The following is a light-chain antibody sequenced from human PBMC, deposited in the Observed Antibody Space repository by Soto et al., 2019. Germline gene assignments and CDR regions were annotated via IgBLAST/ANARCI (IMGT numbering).Light chain of an antibody. CDR3: PQRSNDMYT. V-gene: IGKV3-11*01. CDR2: DAS. Sequence: EIVLTQSPATLSLSPGERVTLSCRASQSVSSHLAWYQQQPGQAPRLLIYDASNRATGIPARFSGSGSGTDFTLTISSLEPEDFAVYYCPQRSNDMYTFGQGTKLEIK. J-gene: IGKJ2*01. CDR1: QSVSSH.